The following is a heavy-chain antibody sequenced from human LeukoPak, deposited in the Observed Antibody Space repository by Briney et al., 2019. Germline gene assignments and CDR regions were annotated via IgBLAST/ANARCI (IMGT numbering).Heavy chain of an antibody. CDR2: INPNSGGT. CDR3: ARVCAKQWLVPSY. J-gene: IGHJ4*02. V-gene: IGHV1-2*02. D-gene: IGHD6-19*01. CDR1: GYTFTGYY. Sequence: ASVKVSCKASGYTFTGYYMHWVRRAPGQGLEWMGWINPNSGGTNYAQKFQGRVTMTRDTSISTAYMELSRLRSDDTAVYYCARVCAKQWLVPSYWGQGTLVTVSS.